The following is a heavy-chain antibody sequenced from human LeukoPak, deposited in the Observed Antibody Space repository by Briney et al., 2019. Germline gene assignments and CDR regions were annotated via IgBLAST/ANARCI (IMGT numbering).Heavy chain of an antibody. V-gene: IGHV4-38-2*01. CDR1: GYSISGGYY. J-gene: IGHJ4*02. CDR2: ISHSGSA. CDR3: ARHPIGTAMVSYFDY. Sequence: SETLSLTCAVYGYSISGGYYWGWIRQPPGQGLEWIGTISHSGSAYYNPSLKSRVTISLDTSKNQFSLRLSSVTAADTAVYYCARHPIGTAMVSYFDYWGQGTLVTVSS. D-gene: IGHD5-18*01.